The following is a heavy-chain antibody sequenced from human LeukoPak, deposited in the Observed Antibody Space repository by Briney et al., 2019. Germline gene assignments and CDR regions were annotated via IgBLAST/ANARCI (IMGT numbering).Heavy chain of an antibody. CDR3: ARDLGYCTGGVCYRELDY. D-gene: IGHD2-8*02. V-gene: IGHV4-39*02. CDR1: GGSISSSSYY. J-gene: IGHJ4*02. CDR2: IYYSGST. Sequence: SETLSLTCTVSGGSISSSSYYWGWIRQPPGKGLEWIGSIYYSGSTYYNPSLKSRVTISEDTSKNQFSLKLSSATAADTAVYYCARDLGYCTGGVCYRELDYWGQGTLVTVSS.